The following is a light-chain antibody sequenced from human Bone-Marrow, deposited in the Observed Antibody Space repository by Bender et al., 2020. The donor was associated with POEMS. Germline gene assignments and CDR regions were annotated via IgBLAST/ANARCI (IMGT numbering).Light chain of an antibody. J-gene: IGLJ3*02. CDR2: EVT. CDR1: SSDVGTYNV. CDR3: CSHAGSGIWV. V-gene: IGLV2-23*02. Sequence: QSALTQPASVSGSPGQSITISCTGTSSDVGTYNVVSWYQQHPGKAPKVMIYEVTNRPSGVSNRFSGSKSGNTASLTISGLQAEDEADYYCCSHAGSGIWVLGGGTKLTVL.